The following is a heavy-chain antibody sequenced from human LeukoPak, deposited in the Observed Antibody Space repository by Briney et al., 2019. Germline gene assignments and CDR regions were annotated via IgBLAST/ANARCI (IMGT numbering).Heavy chain of an antibody. J-gene: IGHJ4*02. CDR1: GFRFSDYS. V-gene: IGHV3-21*01. Sequence: GGSPRLSCAASGFRFSDYSMNWVRQAPGQGLEWVSSISSGSTYIFSADSLKGRFNISRDNARNTLYLQMSNLRAEDTAVYYCARDGDGYNPYYLAHWGQGTLVTVSS. CDR3: ARDGDGYNPYYLAH. D-gene: IGHD5-24*01. CDR2: ISSGSTYI.